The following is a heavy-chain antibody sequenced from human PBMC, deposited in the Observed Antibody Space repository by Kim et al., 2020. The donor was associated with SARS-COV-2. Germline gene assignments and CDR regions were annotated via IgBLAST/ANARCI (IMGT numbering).Heavy chain of an antibody. D-gene: IGHD3-3*01. Sequence: GGSLRLSCAASGFTFSDYYMSWIRQAPGKGLEWVSYISCSGSTIYYADSVKGRFTISRDNSKNSLYLQMNSLRAEDTAVYYCARDGKSYYGFWSGYEWRSYHYYGMDVWGQGTTVTVSS. CDR1: GFTFSDYY. V-gene: IGHV3-11*01. CDR3: ARDGKSYYGFWSGYEWRSYHYYGMDV. J-gene: IGHJ6*02. CDR2: ISCSGSTI.